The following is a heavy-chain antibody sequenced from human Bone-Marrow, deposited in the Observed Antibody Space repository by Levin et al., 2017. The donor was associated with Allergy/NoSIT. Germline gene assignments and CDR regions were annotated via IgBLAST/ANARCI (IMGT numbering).Heavy chain of an antibody. CDR2: IRSKSRGKTT. V-gene: IGHV3-15*01. CDR1: GFTFTDSW. Sequence: PGGSLRLSCVASGFTFTDSWMAWVRQAPGKGLEWIGRIRSKSRGKTTDYAAPLEGRFAISKDDSKNTLYLQINSLKTGDKAVYYCCTDVGDTWDRFNLDYWGHGTLVTVSS. D-gene: IGHD2-8*01. J-gene: IGHJ4*01. CDR3: CTDVGDTWDRFNLDY.